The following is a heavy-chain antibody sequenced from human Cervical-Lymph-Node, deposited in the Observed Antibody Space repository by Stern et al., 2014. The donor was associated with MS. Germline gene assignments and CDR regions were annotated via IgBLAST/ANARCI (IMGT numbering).Heavy chain of an antibody. D-gene: IGHD2-21*02. CDR2: INTYNGDT. J-gene: IGHJ2*01. V-gene: IGHV1-18*01. CDR1: GYTFTSSG. Sequence: QLVQSGVEVKKPGASVKVSCKASGYTFTSSGITWVRQAPGQGLEWMGWINTYNGDTNYEQKLQGRVTMTTDTSTTTAHMEVRSLRYDDTAVYYCARDTAQVASWYFDLWGRGTLVTVSS. CDR3: ARDTAQVASWYFDL.